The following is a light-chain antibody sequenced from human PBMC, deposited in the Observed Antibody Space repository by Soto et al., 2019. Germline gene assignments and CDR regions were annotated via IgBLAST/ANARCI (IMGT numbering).Light chain of an antibody. CDR2: TNS. CDR1: SSNIGAGYD. J-gene: IGLJ7*01. Sequence: QSVLTQPPSVSGAPGQGVTISCAGTSSNIGAGYDVPWYQQVPGKAPKLLIYTNSNRPSGVPDRFSGSKSGTSASLAITGLQAADEADYYCQSYDSSLSALVFGGGTQLTVL. V-gene: IGLV1-40*01. CDR3: QSYDSSLSALV.